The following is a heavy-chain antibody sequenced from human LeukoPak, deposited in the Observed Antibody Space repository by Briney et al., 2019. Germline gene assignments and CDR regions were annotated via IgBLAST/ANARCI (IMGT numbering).Heavy chain of an antibody. CDR3: VRHLSSQVSPFAG. J-gene: IGHJ4*02. CDR1: GGSISSSSYY. V-gene: IGHV4-39*01. CDR2: IYYSGST. D-gene: IGHD2-8*01. Sequence: PSETLSLTCTVSGGSISSSSYYWGWIRQPPGKGLEWIGSIYYSGSTYYNPSLKSRVTISVDTSKNQFSLKLSSVTAADTAVYYCVRHLSSQVSPFAGWGQGTLVTVSS.